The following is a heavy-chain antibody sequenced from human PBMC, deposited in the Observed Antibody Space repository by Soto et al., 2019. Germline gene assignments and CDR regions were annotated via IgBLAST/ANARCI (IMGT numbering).Heavy chain of an antibody. CDR1: GGSISNAAYS. D-gene: IGHD5-18*01. CDR2: IYPSGMP. Sequence: SETLSITCTVSGGSISNAAYSWSWIRQLPGKGLEWIGYIYPSGMPFYNPSLRSRVTISIDRSNDQFSLNLKSVTAADTAVYYCARERGGYGLFDSWGQGTLVTVSS. V-gene: IGHV4-30-2*01. J-gene: IGHJ4*02. CDR3: ARERGGYGLFDS.